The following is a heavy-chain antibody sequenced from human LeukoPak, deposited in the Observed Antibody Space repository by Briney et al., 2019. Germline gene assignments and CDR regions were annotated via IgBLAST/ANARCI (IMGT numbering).Heavy chain of an antibody. Sequence: GGSLRLSCAASGFTFSTYWMHWVRQAPGKGLVWVSRISSDGSITGYADSVKGRFTISRDNSKNTLYLQMNSLRAEDTAVYYCAKISGGGDIVVVVAVIDYWGQGTLVTVSS. CDR2: ISSDGSIT. D-gene: IGHD2-15*01. J-gene: IGHJ4*02. CDR1: GFTFSTYW. CDR3: AKISGGGDIVVVVAVIDY. V-gene: IGHV3-74*01.